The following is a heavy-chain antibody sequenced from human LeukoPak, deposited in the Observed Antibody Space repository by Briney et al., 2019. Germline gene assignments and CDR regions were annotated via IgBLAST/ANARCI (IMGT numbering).Heavy chain of an antibody. CDR3: AREERLGFDY. J-gene: IGHJ4*02. CDR1: GGSISSSSYY. CDR2: IYYSGST. D-gene: IGHD1-1*01. Sequence: SETLSLTCTVSGGSISSSSYYWGWIRQPPGKGLEWIGYIYYSGSTNYNPSLKSRVTISVDTSKNQFSLKLSSVTAADTAVYYCAREERLGFDYWGQGTLVTVSS. V-gene: IGHV4-61*01.